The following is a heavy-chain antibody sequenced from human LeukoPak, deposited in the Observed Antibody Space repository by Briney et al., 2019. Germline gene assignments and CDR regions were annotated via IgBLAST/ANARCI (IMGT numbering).Heavy chain of an antibody. D-gene: IGHD6-19*01. J-gene: IGHJ4*02. CDR1: GFTFSNYW. CDR2: IKPDGSER. V-gene: IGHV3-7*04. Sequence: GGSLRLSCVVSGFTFSNYWMSWVRQAPGKGLEWVANIKPDGSERNYVDPVKGRFTISRDNAKNSLYLQMNSLRAEDTAVYYCARDRPSGWYLQYYFNYWGQGNLVTVSS. CDR3: ARDRPSGWYLQYYFNY.